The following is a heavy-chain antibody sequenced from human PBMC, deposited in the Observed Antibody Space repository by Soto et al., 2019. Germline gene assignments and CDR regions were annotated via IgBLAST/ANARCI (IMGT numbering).Heavy chain of an antibody. CDR1: GYTFTSYD. J-gene: IGHJ6*03. CDR3: ARGWGAMVRGVIFHYYYMDG. Sequence: QVQLVQSGAEVKKPGASVKVSCKASGYTFTSYDINWVRQATGQGLEWMGWMNPNSGNTGYAQKFQGRVTMTRNSSMSTGYMGLSSLRAEDTAVYYGARGWGAMVRGVIFHYYYMDGWGKGTTVTVSS. CDR2: MNPNSGNT. D-gene: IGHD3-10*01. V-gene: IGHV1-8*01.